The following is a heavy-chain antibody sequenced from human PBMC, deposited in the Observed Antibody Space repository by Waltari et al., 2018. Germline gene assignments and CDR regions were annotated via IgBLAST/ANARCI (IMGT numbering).Heavy chain of an antibody. V-gene: IGHV3-53*02. D-gene: IGHD4-4*01. CDR2: ICSGGDT. J-gene: IGHJ4*02. CDR1: GLTVSSHY. CDR3: AGVTPSGY. Sequence: EVQLVETGGGLIQPGGSLRLSCAASGLTVSSHYMSWVRQAPGKGLEWVSVICSGGDTDNAGSVKGRFAIARDKSKNTLYLQMNSLRAEDTAVYYCAGVTPSGYWGQGTLVTVSS.